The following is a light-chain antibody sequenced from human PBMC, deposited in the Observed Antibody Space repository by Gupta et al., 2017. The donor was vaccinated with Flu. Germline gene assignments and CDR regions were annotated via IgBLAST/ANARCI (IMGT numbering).Light chain of an antibody. Sequence: GERATLSCRASQSVSSYLAWYQQKPGQAPRLLIYDASNRATGIPARFSGSVSGTDFTLTISSLEPEDFAVYYCQQRSNWPPTFGQGTKVE. CDR2: DAS. CDR3: QQRSNWPPT. J-gene: IGKJ1*01. V-gene: IGKV3-11*01. CDR1: QSVSSY.